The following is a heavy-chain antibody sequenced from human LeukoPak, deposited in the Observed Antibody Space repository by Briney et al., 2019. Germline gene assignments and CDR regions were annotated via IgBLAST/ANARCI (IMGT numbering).Heavy chain of an antibody. CDR2: VYYSGST. D-gene: IGHD3-10*01. Sequence: SETLSLTCSFFGGSISSYYWSWIRQPPGNGLVWLGYVYYSGSTNYHPSLKSRVTISIDTSRTQFSLKLSSVTAADTAVYYCARSELLWFGGVNSGFDYWGQGTLVTVSS. CDR3: ARSELLWFGGVNSGFDY. J-gene: IGHJ4*02. CDR1: GGSISSYY. V-gene: IGHV4-59*01.